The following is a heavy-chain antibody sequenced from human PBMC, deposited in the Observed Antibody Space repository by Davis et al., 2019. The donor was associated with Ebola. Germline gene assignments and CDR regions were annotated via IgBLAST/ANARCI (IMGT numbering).Heavy chain of an antibody. Sequence: KVSCKGSGYSFTSYWISWVRQMPGKGLEWMGRIDPSDSYTNYSPSFQGHVTISADKSISTAYLQWSSLKASDTAMYYCARLSIAARLNTDYWGQGTLVTVSS. CDR3: ARLSIAARLNTDY. CDR2: IDPSDSYT. V-gene: IGHV5-10-1*01. D-gene: IGHD6-6*01. CDR1: GYSFTSYW. J-gene: IGHJ4*02.